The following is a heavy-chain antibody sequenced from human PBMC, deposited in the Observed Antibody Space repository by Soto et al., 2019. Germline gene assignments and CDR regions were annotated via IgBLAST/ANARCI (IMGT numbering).Heavy chain of an antibody. CDR3: ARLRYSSSWSYGVDV. D-gene: IGHD6-13*01. Sequence: SGPTLVNPTQTLTLTCTFSGFSLSTSGMCVSWIRQPPGKALEWLALIDWDDDKYYSTSLKTRLTISKDTSKNQVVLTMTNMDPVDTAKYYCARLRYSSSWSYGVDVWGQGPTVTVSS. CDR2: IDWDDDK. CDR1: GFSLSTSGMC. V-gene: IGHV2-70*01. J-gene: IGHJ6*02.